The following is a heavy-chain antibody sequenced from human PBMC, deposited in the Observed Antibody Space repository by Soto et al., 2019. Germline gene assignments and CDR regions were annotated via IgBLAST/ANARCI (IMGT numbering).Heavy chain of an antibody. J-gene: IGHJ6*02. CDR2: INSDGSST. CDR1: GFTFSSYW. V-gene: IGHV3-74*01. CDR3: ARDSRITIFGVVPRRYYGMDV. D-gene: IGHD3-3*01. Sequence: EVQLVESGGGLVQPGGSLRLSCAASGFTFSSYWMHWVRQAPGKGLVWVSRINSDGSSTSYADSVKGRFTISRDNAKNTLYLQMNSLRAEDTAVYYCARDSRITIFGVVPRRYYGMDVWGQGTTVTVSS.